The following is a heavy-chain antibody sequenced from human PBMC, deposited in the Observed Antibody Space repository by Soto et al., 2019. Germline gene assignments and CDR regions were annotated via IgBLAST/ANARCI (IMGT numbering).Heavy chain of an antibody. D-gene: IGHD2-8*01. Sequence: QLVESGGGLVQPGGSLRLSCAASGFTFSSYWMHWVRQAPGKGLVWVSRINTDGSGTTYADSVKGRFTISRDNAKNTLYLQMNSLRAEDTAVYYCAKFRRYAMDGWGQGTTVTVSS. J-gene: IGHJ6*02. CDR2: INTDGSGT. V-gene: IGHV3-74*01. CDR1: GFTFSSYW. CDR3: AKFRRYAMDG.